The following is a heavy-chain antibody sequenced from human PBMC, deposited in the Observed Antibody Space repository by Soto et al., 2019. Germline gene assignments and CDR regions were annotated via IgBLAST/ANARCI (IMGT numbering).Heavy chain of an antibody. V-gene: IGHV3-7*05. D-gene: IGHD4-17*01. J-gene: IGHJ3*02. CDR2: IKQDGSEK. CDR1: GFTFSSYW. CDR3: ASPSDLYDYAVLGAFDI. Sequence: EVQLVESGGGLVQPGGSLRLSCAASGFTFSSYWMSWVRQAPGKGLEWVANIKQDGSEKYYVDSVKGRFTISRDNAKNSLYLQMNSLRAEDTAVYYCASPSDLYDYAVLGAFDIWGQGTMVTVSS.